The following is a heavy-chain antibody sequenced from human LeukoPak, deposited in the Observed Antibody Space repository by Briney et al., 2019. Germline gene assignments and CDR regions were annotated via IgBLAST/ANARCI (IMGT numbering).Heavy chain of an antibody. J-gene: IGHJ4*02. CDR2: ISSSSSYI. CDR1: GFTFSSYS. D-gene: IGHD4-17*01. CDR3: AGIYGDSPGHYFDY. V-gene: IGHV3-21*01. Sequence: GGSLRLSCAASGFTFSSYSMNWVRQAPGKGLEWVSSISSSSSYIYYADSVKGRFTISRDNAKNSLYLQMNSLRAEDTAVYYCAGIYGDSPGHYFDYWGQGTLVTVSS.